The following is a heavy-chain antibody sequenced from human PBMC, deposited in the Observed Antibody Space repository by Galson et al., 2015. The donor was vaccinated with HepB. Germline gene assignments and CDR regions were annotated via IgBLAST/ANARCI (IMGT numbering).Heavy chain of an antibody. Sequence: SLRLSCAASGFTFSDYGVHWVRQAPGKGLEWVAVISYDGSNNYYADSVKGRFTISRDNSRNTLFLQMNSLRVEDTAFYYCAKGRWNFYYYYMDVWGKGTTVTVSS. J-gene: IGHJ6*03. CDR1: GFTFSDYG. CDR3: AKGRWNFYYYYMDV. D-gene: IGHD2-15*01. V-gene: IGHV3-30*18. CDR2: ISYDGSNN.